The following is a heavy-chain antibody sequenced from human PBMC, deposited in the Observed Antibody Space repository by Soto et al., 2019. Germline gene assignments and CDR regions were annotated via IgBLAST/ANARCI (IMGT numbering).Heavy chain of an antibody. CDR2: IYYSGST. CDR3: AREPGHGDFHYGMDV. D-gene: IGHD4-17*01. CDR1: GVSISSYY. Sequence: SETLSLTCTVSGVSISSYYWSWIRQPPGKGLEWIGYIYYSGSTNYNPSLKSRVTISVDTSKNQFSLKVSSVTAADTAIYYCAREPGHGDFHYGMDVWGQGTTVTVSS. J-gene: IGHJ6*02. V-gene: IGHV4-59*01.